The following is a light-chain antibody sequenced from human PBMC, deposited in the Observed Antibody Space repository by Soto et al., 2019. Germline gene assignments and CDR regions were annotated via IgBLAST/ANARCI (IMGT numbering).Light chain of an antibody. CDR2: GVS. CDR1: QGISSY. J-gene: IGKJ5*01. V-gene: IGKV1-9*01. Sequence: DIQLTQSPSFLSASVGDRVTITCRASQGISSYLAWFQQKPGRAPNLLIYGVSTLQSGVPSRFSGSGSGTDFTLTIRNMQTEDFAKYYCQQLNAYPLTFGQGTRLEIK. CDR3: QQLNAYPLT.